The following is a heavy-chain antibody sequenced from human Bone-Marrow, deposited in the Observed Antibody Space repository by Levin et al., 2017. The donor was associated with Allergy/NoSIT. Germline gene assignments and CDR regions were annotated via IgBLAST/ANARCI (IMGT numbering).Heavy chain of an antibody. D-gene: IGHD4-17*01. J-gene: IGHJ2*01. CDR3: ARDGADYGDYVVGYFDL. CDR1: GFTFSSYA. V-gene: IGHV3-30-3*01. Sequence: LSLTCAASGFTFSSYAMHWVRQAPGKGLEWVAVISYDGSNKYYADSVKGRFTISRDNSKNTLYLQMNSLRAEDTAVYYCARDGADYGDYVVGYFDLWGRGTLVTVSS. CDR2: ISYDGSNK.